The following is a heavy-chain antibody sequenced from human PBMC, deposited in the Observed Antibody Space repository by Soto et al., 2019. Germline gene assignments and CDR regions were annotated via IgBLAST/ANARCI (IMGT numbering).Heavy chain of an antibody. V-gene: IGHV1-69*06. D-gene: IGHD3-10*01. CDR2: IIPIFGTA. Sequence: QVQLVQSGAEVKKPGSSVKVSCKASGGTFSSYAISWVRQAPGQGLEWMGGIIPIFGTANYAQKFQGRVTITADKSTSTADMELSSLRSEDTAVYYCASGEKRADPSPYGMDVWGQGTTVTVSS. CDR1: GGTFSSYA. CDR3: ASGEKRADPSPYGMDV. J-gene: IGHJ6*02.